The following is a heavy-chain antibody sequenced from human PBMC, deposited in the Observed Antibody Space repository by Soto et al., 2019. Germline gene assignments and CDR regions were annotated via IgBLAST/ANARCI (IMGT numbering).Heavy chain of an antibody. V-gene: IGHV4-30-2*01. J-gene: IGHJ4*02. CDR1: GGSISSCGSS. CDR2: IYHSGST. CDR3: ARPHNHYYDSSGRYYFDY. D-gene: IGHD3-22*01. Sequence: PSEPLSLTCAVSGGSISSCGSSWSWILQPPVTGLEWIGYIYHSGSTNYNPSLKSRVTISVDTPKNQFSLKLSSVTAADTAVYYCARPHNHYYDSSGRYYFDYWGQGTLVTVS.